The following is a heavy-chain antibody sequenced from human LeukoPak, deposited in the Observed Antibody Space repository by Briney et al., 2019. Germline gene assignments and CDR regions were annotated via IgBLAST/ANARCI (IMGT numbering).Heavy chain of an antibody. CDR1: GFTFSSYS. V-gene: IGHV3-21*01. CDR3: ARGHPFEVWSVRYYDSSGYYDY. CDR2: ISRSSSYI. J-gene: IGHJ4*02. D-gene: IGHD3-22*01. Sequence: GGSLRLSCAASGFTFSSYSMNWVRQAPGKGLEWVSSISRSSSYIYYADSVKGRFTISRDNAKNSLYLQMNSLRAEDTAVYYCARGHPFEVWSVRYYDSSGYYDYWGQGTLVTVSS.